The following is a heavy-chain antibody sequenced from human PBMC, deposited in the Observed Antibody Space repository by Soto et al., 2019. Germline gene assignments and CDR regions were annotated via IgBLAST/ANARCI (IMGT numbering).Heavy chain of an antibody. Sequence: QVHLVQSGAEVKKPGASVKVSCKGSGYGFTTYGITWVRQAPGQGLEWMAWISAHNGNTNYPQKLQGRVTVTRDTSPSTAYLELRSLRSDDTAVYYCARGRYGDYWGQGALVTVSS. J-gene: IGHJ4*02. D-gene: IGHD1-1*01. V-gene: IGHV1-18*01. CDR2: ISAHNGNT. CDR1: GYGFTTYG. CDR3: ARGRYGDY.